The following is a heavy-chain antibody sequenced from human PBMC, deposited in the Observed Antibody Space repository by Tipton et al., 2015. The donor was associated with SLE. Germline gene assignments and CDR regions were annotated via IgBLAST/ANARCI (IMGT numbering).Heavy chain of an antibody. D-gene: IGHD3-16*01. CDR1: GDSISGHY. CDR3: ARMEGGLMDV. V-gene: IGHV4-59*08. Sequence: TLSLTCTVSGDSISGHYRSWIRQPPGKGLEWIGYIYDSGSTSYNPSLKSRVTISEDTSKQQFSLKLSSLTAADTAVYYCARMEGGLMDVWGKGTTVTVSS. J-gene: IGHJ6*03. CDR2: IYDSGST.